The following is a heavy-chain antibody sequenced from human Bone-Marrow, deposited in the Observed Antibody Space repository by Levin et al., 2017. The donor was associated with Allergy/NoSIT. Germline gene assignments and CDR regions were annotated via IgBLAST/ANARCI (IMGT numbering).Heavy chain of an antibody. J-gene: IGHJ5*02. Sequence: SETLSLTCTVSGDSITSGDYYWTWLRQPPGTGLEWIGYIYHRGSTYYNPSLRSRVTMTVDTSNNQFSLNLLSVTAADTAVYSCARGGIRFGWFDPWGQGTLVTVSS. CDR1: GDSITSGDYY. CDR3: ARGGIRFGWFDP. V-gene: IGHV4-30-4*08. CDR2: IYHRGST. D-gene: IGHD3-16*01.